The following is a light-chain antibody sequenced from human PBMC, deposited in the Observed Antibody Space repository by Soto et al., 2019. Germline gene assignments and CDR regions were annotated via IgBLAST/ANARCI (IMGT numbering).Light chain of an antibody. CDR1: QSVNSN. J-gene: IGKJ1*01. V-gene: IGKV3-15*01. CDR3: QQYNNWPLT. CDR2: GAS. Sequence: EIVMTQSPATLSESPGERATLSCRASQSVNSNLAWYQQKPGQAPRLLMYGASTRATGIPARFSGSGSGTEFTLTISSLQSEDFAVYYCQQYNNWPLTFDQGTKVEIK.